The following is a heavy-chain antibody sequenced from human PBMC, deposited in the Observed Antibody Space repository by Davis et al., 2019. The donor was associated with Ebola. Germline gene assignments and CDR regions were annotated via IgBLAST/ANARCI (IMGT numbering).Heavy chain of an antibody. V-gene: IGHV3-23*01. CDR1: GFTFSSYW. CDR3: AKDTVIRGLYYYYYMDV. Sequence: GESLKISCAASGFTFSSYWMSWVRQAPGKGLEWVSAISGSGGSTYYADSVKGRFTISRDNSKNTLYLQMNSLRAEDTAVYYCAKDTVIRGLYYYYYMDVWGKGTTVTVSS. D-gene: IGHD3-10*01. CDR2: ISGSGGST. J-gene: IGHJ6*03.